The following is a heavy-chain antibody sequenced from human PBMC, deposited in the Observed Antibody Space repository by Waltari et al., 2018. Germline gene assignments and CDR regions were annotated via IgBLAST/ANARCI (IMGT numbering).Heavy chain of an antibody. CDR3: AKDYDFWSGYDY. CDR1: GFTFSSYA. J-gene: IGHJ4*02. D-gene: IGHD3-3*01. V-gene: IGHV3-23*01. CDR2: ISGSGGST. Sequence: EVQLFDSGGGLVQPGGSLRLSCAASGFTFSSYAMSWLRQAPGKGLEWVSAISGSGGSTYYADSVKGRFTISRDNSKNTLYLQMNSLRAEDTAVYYCAKDYDFWSGYDYWGQGTLVTVSS.